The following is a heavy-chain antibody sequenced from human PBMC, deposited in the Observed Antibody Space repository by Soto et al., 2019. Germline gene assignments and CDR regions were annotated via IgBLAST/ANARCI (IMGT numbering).Heavy chain of an antibody. Sequence: SVKVSWKASGGTFSSYAISWVRQAPGQGLEWMGGTIPIFGTANYAQKFQGRVTITADESTSTAYMELSSLRSEDTAVYYCERGMLEDYDVSTYYGMDVWGQGTTVTVSS. CDR1: GGTFSSYA. V-gene: IGHV1-69*13. D-gene: IGHD2-8*01. CDR2: TIPIFGTA. CDR3: ERGMLEDYDVSTYYGMDV. J-gene: IGHJ6*02.